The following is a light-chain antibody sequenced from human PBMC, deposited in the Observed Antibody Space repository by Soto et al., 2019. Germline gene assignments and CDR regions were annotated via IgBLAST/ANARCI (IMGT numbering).Light chain of an antibody. V-gene: IGLV4-69*02. CDR2: LNSDGSH. Sequence: QLVLTQSPSASASLGASVKLTCTLSSGHSSNAVAWHQQQPEKGPRYLMKLNSDGSHSKGDGIPDRFSGSSSGAERYLTIPSLQSEDEADYYCQTWGTGVQVFGGGTKLTVL. CDR3: QTWGTGVQV. J-gene: IGLJ3*02. CDR1: SGHSSNA.